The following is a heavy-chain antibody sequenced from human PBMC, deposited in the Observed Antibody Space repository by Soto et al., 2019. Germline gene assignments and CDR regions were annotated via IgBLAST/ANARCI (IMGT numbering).Heavy chain of an antibody. V-gene: IGHV3-30*18. CDR3: AKDWGYGDYVFDF. CDR2: ISDDGSNQ. J-gene: IGHJ4*02. D-gene: IGHD4-17*01. CDR1: GFTFSLYG. Sequence: QVQLVESGGGMVQPGRSLRLSCAASGFTFSLYGIHWVRQAPGKGLEWVALISDDGSNQYFADSVKGRFTISRDNSNNTLYLQMNSLRPEDTAVYFCAKDWGYGDYVFDFWGQGTLVTVSS.